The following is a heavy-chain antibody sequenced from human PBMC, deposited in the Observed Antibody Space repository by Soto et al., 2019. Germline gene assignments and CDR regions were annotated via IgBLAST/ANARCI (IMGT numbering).Heavy chain of an antibody. V-gene: IGHV4-59*01. CDR1: GGSISPYY. J-gene: IGHJ5*02. CDR3: ATNPRSSAWYKWFDP. CDR2: IHYSGST. D-gene: IGHD6-19*01. Sequence: SETLSLTCTVSGGSISPYYWSWIRQPPGKGLEWIGYIHYSGSTYYNPSLKSRVTISMDTSRNQFSLKLNSVTAADTAVYYCATNPRSSAWYKWFDPWGQGTLVTVSS.